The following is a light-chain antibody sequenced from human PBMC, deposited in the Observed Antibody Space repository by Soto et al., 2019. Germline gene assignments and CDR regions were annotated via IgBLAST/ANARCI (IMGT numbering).Light chain of an antibody. CDR2: GAS. V-gene: IGKV3-20*01. Sequence: EIVLTQSPGTLSLSPGERATLSCRASQSVSSSFLAWYQQKPGQAPRLLIYGASSRATGIPDRFSGSGSGTDFTLTNSRLEPEDFSVSYCQQYDSSPWTFGKGTKVEIK. J-gene: IGKJ1*01. CDR1: QSVSSSF. CDR3: QQYDSSPWT.